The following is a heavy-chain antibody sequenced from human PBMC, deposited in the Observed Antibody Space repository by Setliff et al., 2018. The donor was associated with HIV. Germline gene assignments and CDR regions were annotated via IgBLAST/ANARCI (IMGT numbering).Heavy chain of an antibody. CDR2: ITYSETT. V-gene: IGHV4-39*01. CDR3: ARQMGSGSYDTGYYFDS. D-gene: IGHD1-26*01. J-gene: IGHJ4*02. CDR1: TVSITTTSDS. Sequence: PSETLSLTCNVSTVSITTTSDSWAWIRQPPGKGLEWIGSISFSPGTGLEWIVGITYSETTSYNPTLNGRVTMSVDTSKNQFSLDLSSVTAADTAVYFCARQMGSGSYDTGYYFDSWGQGIPVTVSS.